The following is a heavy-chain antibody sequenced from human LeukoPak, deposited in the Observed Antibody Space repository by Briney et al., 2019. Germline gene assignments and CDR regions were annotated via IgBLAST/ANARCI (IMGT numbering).Heavy chain of an antibody. V-gene: IGHV3-48*01. CDR3: ARPLDDYGDYVSYFHH. J-gene: IGHJ1*01. D-gene: IGHD4-17*01. CDR1: GFTFSNYG. CDR2: ISRSSGSI. Sequence: GGSLRLSCVASGFTFSNYGMNWVRQAPGKGLEWVSYISRSSGSIYYAYSVKGRFTVSRDNAKNSLYLQMDSLRAEDTAVYYCARPLDDYGDYVSYFHHWGQGTLVTVSS.